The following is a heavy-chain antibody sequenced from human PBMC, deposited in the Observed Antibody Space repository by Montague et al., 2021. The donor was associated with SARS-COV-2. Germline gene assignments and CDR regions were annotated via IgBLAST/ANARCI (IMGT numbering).Heavy chain of an antibody. J-gene: IGHJ4*02. D-gene: IGHD4-23*01. CDR1: GGSFSGYF. V-gene: IGHV4-34*01. CDR3: ARHMGQVYGGNTNVPTFGY. Sequence: SETLSLTCAVSGGSFSGYFWSWIRQPPGKGLEWIGEINHTGSTKHNPSLKSRVTISVDTSKNQFSLKLSSVTAADTAVYYCARHMGQVYGGNTNVPTFGYWGQGTLVTVSS. CDR2: INHTGST.